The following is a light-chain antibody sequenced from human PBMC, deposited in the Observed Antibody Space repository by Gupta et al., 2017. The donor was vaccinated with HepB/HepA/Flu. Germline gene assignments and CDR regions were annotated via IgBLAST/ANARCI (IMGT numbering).Light chain of an antibody. CDR3: QQYGSEPPMYT. Sequence: IVLPPPPAPLPLSPGEGATPSGRARQSVSSSYLAWYQQKPGQAPRLLIYGASSRATGTPDRFSGSGSGTDFTLTISRLEPEDVAVYYCQQYGSEPPMYTFGQGTKVEIK. CDR1: QSVSSSY. V-gene: IGKV3-20*01. J-gene: IGKJ2*01. CDR2: GAS.